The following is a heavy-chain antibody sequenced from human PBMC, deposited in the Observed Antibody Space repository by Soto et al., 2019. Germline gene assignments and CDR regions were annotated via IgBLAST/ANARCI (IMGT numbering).Heavy chain of an antibody. Sequence: SETLSLTCAVYGGSFSGYYWSWIRQPPGKGLEWIGEINHSGSTNYNPSLKSRVTISVDTSKNQFSLKLSSVTAADTAVYYCASESQNLYYNFWSGYYNFWGQGTLVTVPQ. CDR2: INHSGST. D-gene: IGHD3-3*01. V-gene: IGHV4-34*01. J-gene: IGHJ4*02. CDR3: ASESQNLYYNFWSGYYNF. CDR1: GGSFSGYY.